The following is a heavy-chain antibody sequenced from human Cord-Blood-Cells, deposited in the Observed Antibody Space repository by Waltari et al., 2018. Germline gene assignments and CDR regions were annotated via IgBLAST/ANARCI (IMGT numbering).Heavy chain of an antibody. V-gene: IGHV4-34*01. D-gene: IGHD6-6*01. J-gene: IGHJ5*02. CDR2: INHSGST. Sequence: QVQLQQWGAGLLKPSETLSLTCAVYGGSFSGYYWSWIRQPPGKGLEWIGEINHSGSTNYNPSLKSRVTISVDTSKNQFSLKLSSVTATDTAVYYCARGGIEYSSSSTNWFDPWGQGTLVTVSS. CDR3: ARGGIEYSSSSTNWFDP. CDR1: GGSFSGYY.